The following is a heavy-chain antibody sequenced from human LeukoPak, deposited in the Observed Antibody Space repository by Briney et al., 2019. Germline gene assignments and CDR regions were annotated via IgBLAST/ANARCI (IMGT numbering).Heavy chain of an antibody. J-gene: IGHJ4*02. D-gene: IGHD1-14*01. CDR3: TSGIGTYDY. V-gene: IGHV3-74*03. CDR1: GLTFSEYW. Sequence: GGSLRLSCAVSGLTFSEYWMHWIRQDAGKGLVWVAGLSKDGGSTEYADFVKGRCTISRDNAKNTLYLQMNSLKVDDTAVYYCTSGIGTYDYWGLGAQVTVSS. CDR2: LSKDGGST.